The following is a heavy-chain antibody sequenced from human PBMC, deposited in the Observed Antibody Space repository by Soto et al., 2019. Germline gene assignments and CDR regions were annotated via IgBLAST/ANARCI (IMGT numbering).Heavy chain of an antibody. CDR2: IYYSGST. CDR3: ARPHGGSSGWDNWFDP. Sequence: QVQLQESGPGLVKPSETLSLTCTVSGGSISSYYWSWIRQPPGKGLEWIGYIYYSGSTNYNPSLKSRVTLSVDTPKNPCSLKLSSVTAADTAVYYCARPHGGSSGWDNWFDPWGQGTLVTVSS. J-gene: IGHJ5*02. V-gene: IGHV4-59*01. D-gene: IGHD6-25*01. CDR1: GGSISSYY.